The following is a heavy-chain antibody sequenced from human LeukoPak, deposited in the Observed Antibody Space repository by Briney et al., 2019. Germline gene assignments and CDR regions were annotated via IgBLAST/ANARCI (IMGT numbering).Heavy chain of an antibody. CDR3: ASGSKLFRVVVIRPFDY. D-gene: IGHD3-22*01. V-gene: IGHV1-8*01. CDR1: GYTFTSYD. CDR2: MNPNSGNT. J-gene: IGHJ4*02. Sequence: ASVKVSCKASGYTFTSYDINWVRQATGQGLEWMGWMNPNSGNTGYAQKFQGRVTMTRNTSISTAYMELSSLRSEDTAVYYCASGSKLFRVVVIRPFDYWGQGTLVTVSS.